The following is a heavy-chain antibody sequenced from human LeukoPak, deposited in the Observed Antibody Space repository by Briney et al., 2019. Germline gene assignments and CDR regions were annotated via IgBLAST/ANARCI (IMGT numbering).Heavy chain of an antibody. J-gene: IGHJ4*02. CDR3: ARGGPRYCSSTSCYPPRY. CDR2: IYYSGST. Sequence: SETLSLTCTVSGGSISSYYWSWLRQRPGKGLEWIGYIYYSGSTNYNPSLKSRVTISVDTSKNQFSLKLSSVTAADTAVYYCARGGPRYCSSTSCYPPRYWGQGTLVTVSS. CDR1: GGSISSYY. D-gene: IGHD2-2*01. V-gene: IGHV4-59*01.